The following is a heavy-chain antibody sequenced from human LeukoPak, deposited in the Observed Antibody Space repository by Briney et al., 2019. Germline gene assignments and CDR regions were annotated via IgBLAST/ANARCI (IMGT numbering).Heavy chain of an antibody. V-gene: IGHV4-39*07. CDR1: GGSISSSSYY. Sequence: PSEPLSLTCSVSGGSISSSSYYWGWIRQPAGEGLVWLGSIYYSGRTYYNPSLKSRVTISVDTAKTQSSLKLTSMTAADTAVYYCARLCIPPTRFDYWGQGTLVTVSS. CDR3: ARLCIPPTRFDY. CDR2: IYYSGRT. D-gene: IGHD4-11*01. J-gene: IGHJ4*02.